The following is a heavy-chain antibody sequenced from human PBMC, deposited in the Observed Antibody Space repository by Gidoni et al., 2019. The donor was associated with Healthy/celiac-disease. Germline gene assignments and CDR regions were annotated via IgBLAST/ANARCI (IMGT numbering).Heavy chain of an antibody. J-gene: IGHJ6*02. D-gene: IGHD6-13*01. V-gene: IGHV1-46*03. CDR3: ARVGLNSSSWNYYYYGMDV. Sequence: QVQLVQSGAEVKKPGASVKVSCKASGYTFTSYYMHWVRQAPGQGLEWMGIINPSGGSTSYAQKFQGRVTMTRDTSTSTVYMELSSLRSEDTAVYYCARVGLNSSSWNYYYYGMDVWGQGTTVTVSS. CDR1: GYTFTSYY. CDR2: INPSGGST.